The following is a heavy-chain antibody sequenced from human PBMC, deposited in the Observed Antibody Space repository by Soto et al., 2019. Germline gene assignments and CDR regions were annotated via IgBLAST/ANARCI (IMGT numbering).Heavy chain of an antibody. CDR1: GYTFTSYG. CDR2: ISAYNGNT. CDR3: ARPRSQLYYYYYMDV. D-gene: IGHD6-13*01. J-gene: IGHJ6*03. Sequence: ASVKVSCKASGYTFTSYGISWVRQAPGQGLEWMGWISAYNGNTNYAQKLQGRVTMTRNTSTSTAYMELSSLRSEDTAVYYCARPRSQLYYYYYMDVWGKGTTVTVS. V-gene: IGHV1-18*01.